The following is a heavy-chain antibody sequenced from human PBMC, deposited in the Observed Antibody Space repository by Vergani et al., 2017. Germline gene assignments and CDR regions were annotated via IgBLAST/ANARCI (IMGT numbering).Heavy chain of an antibody. V-gene: IGHV3-30*18. CDR1: GFTFSSYG. J-gene: IGHJ4*02. Sequence: QVQLVESGGGVVQPGRSLRLSCAASGFTFSSYGMHWVRQAPGKGLEWVAVISHDRSDKYYADAVKGRFTISRDNSKNTLYLQMNSLRAEDTAVYYCAKDIRGYYDSTAFDYWGQGTLVTVSS. CDR2: ISHDRSDK. D-gene: IGHD3-22*01. CDR3: AKDIRGYYDSTAFDY.